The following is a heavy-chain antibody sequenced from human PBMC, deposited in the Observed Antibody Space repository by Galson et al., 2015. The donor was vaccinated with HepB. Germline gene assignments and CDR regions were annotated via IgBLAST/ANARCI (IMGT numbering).Heavy chain of an antibody. CDR3: TTERIVVVPAAMGGGRWFDP. CDR1: GFTFSNAW. CDR2: IKSKADGGTT. J-gene: IGHJ5*02. D-gene: IGHD2-2*01. V-gene: IGHV3-15*01. Sequence: SLRLSCAASGFTFSNAWMSWVRQAPGKGLEWVGRIKSKADGGTTDYAAPVKDRFTISRDDSKNTLYLQMNSQKTEDTAVYYCTTERIVVVPAAMGGGRWFDPWGQGTLVTVSS.